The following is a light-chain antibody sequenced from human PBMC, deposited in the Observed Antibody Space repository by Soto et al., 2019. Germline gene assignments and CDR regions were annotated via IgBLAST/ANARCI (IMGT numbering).Light chain of an antibody. CDR2: GTS. CDR3: QQYNDWPPLT. J-gene: IGKJ4*01. Sequence: IVWTHSPATLSFSPGEIATLSCRASQGVSSYLAWYQQKPGQAPRLLIYGTSTRATGVPARFSGSGSGTEFTLTISNLQSEDFAVYYCQQYNDWPPLTFGGGTKVDIK. CDR1: QGVSSY. V-gene: IGKV3-15*01.